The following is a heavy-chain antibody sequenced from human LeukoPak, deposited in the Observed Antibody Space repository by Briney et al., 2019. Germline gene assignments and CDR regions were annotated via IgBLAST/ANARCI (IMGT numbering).Heavy chain of an antibody. J-gene: IGHJ4*02. Sequence: SGGSLALSCAASGFTFSSYAMSWVRQAPGKGLEWVSAISGSGGSTYYADSVKGRFTISRDNSKNTLYLQMNSLRAEDTAVYYCAKDQGIAVAGGFDYWGQGTLVTVSS. D-gene: IGHD6-19*01. V-gene: IGHV3-23*01. CDR3: AKDQGIAVAGGFDY. CDR1: GFTFSSYA. CDR2: ISGSGGST.